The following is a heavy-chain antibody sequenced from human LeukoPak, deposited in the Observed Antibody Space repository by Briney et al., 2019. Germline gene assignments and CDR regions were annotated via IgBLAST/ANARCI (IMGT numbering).Heavy chain of an antibody. CDR1: GFTFSIFA. Sequence: GGSLRLSCEASGFTFSIFAMTWVRQAPGKGLEWVSAISNSGDSTYYADSVKGRFTISRDNSKNTLYLQMNSLRAEDTAIYYCDCSSATCYAAGDYWGQGTLVTVSS. V-gene: IGHV3-23*01. J-gene: IGHJ4*02. D-gene: IGHD2-2*01. CDR3: DCSSATCYAAGDY. CDR2: ISNSGDST.